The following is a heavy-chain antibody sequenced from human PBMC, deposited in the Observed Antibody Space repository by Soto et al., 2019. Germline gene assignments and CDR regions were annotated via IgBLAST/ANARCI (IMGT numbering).Heavy chain of an antibody. CDR2: INVGNGDT. J-gene: IGHJ3*01. CDR3: ARDSWITMNAFDV. Sequence: QVHLVQSGAEVKKPGDSVKVSCKASGYTFTDNAMHWVRQAPGQRPEWVGWINVGNGDTKYSQKLQGRVTITSDTSAETAYMELSSLRSDDTAVYYCARDSWITMNAFDVWGQGTSVIVSS. CDR1: GYTFTDNA. V-gene: IGHV1-3*01. D-gene: IGHD3-22*01.